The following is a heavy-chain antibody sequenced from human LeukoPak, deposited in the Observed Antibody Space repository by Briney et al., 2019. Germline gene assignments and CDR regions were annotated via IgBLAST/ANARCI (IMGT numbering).Heavy chain of an antibody. Sequence: ASVKVSCKASGYTFTSYDINWVRQATGQGLEWMGWMNPNSGNTGYAQKFQGRVTMTRNTSISTAYMELSSLRSEGTAVYYCARDKSGGGSFTYYYYYGMDVWGQGTTVTVSS. CDR1: GYTFTSYD. D-gene: IGHD2-15*01. CDR3: ARDKSGGGSFTYYYYYGMDV. J-gene: IGHJ6*02. CDR2: MNPNSGNT. V-gene: IGHV1-8*01.